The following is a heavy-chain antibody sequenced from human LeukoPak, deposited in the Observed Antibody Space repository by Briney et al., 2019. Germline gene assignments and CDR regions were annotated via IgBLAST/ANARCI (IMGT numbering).Heavy chain of an antibody. CDR1: GFTFGDYL. V-gene: IGHV3-49*03. CDR3: SRGSGWLSVY. CDR2: ISGGTT. Sequence: GGSLRLSCTASGFTFGDYLISWFRQAPGKGLEWIGFISGGTTEYAASVKGSFTISRDDSTSIAYLQMNSLTTEDTAVYYCSRGSGWLSVYWGQGTLVTVSS. D-gene: IGHD6-19*01. J-gene: IGHJ4*02.